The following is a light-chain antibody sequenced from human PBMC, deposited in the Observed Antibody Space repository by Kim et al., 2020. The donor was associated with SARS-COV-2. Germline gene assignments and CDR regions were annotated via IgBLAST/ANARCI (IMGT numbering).Light chain of an antibody. J-gene: IGKJ1*01. V-gene: IGKV1-39*01. CDR3: QQRYSTHPRT. Sequence: GDRVTITCRASQSISSYLNWYQQKPGKAPKLLIYAASSLQSGVSSRFSGSGSGTDFTLTISSLQPEDFASYYCQQRYSTHPRTFGQGTKVDIK. CDR2: AAS. CDR1: QSISSY.